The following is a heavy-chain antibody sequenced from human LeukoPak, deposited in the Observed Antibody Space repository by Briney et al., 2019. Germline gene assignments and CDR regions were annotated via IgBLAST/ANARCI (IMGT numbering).Heavy chain of an antibody. V-gene: IGHV3-33*01. J-gene: IGHJ4*02. CDR2: IWSDGTNQ. CDR1: GFTFSHYG. Sequence: GSLRLSCAAAGFTFSHYGMHWVRQAPGKGLEWVAVIWSDGTNQYYGDSVKGRFTISRDNSGNTVYLQMNSLRPEDTGVYYCARDAQRGFDYSNSLEYWGQGTPVTVST. D-gene: IGHD4-11*01. CDR3: ARDAQRGFDYSNSLEY.